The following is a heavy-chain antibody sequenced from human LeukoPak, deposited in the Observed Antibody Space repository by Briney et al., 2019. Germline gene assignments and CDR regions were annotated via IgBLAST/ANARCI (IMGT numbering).Heavy chain of an antibody. J-gene: IGHJ4*02. CDR3: SRATSSWRPFDY. CDR1: GGSISSYY. V-gene: IGHV4-59*01. D-gene: IGHD6-13*01. Sequence: SETLSLTCTVSGGSISSYYWSWIRQPPGKGLEWIGYIYYSGSTNHSPSLKSRVTISLDTSKNQFSLKLTSVTAADTAVYYCSRATSSWRPFDYWGQGTLVTVSS. CDR2: IYYSGST.